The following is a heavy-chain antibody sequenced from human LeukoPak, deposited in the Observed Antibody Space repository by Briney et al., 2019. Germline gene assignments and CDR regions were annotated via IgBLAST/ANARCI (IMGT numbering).Heavy chain of an antibody. V-gene: IGHV3-30*18. CDR1: GFTFSSYG. D-gene: IGHD3-3*01. CDR3: AKDRFLEWLLGSKTGHYYYYGMDV. J-gene: IGHJ6*02. Sequence: GGSLRLSCAASGFTFSSYGMHWVRQAPGKGLEWVAVISYDGSNKYYADSVKGRFTISRDNSKNTLYLQMNSLRAEDTAVYYCAKDRFLEWLLGSKTGHYYYYGMDVWGQGTTVTVSS. CDR2: ISYDGSNK.